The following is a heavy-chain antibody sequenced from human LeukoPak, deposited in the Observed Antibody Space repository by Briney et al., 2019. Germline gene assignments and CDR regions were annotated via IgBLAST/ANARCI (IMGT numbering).Heavy chain of an antibody. CDR1: GFTFSSYA. Sequence: GGSLRLSCAASGFTFSSYAMSWVRQAPGKGLEWVSAISGSGGSTYYADSAKGRFTISRDNSKNTLYLQMNSLRAEGTAVYYCAKDGDWGSYYFDYWGQGTLVTVSS. D-gene: IGHD7-27*01. CDR3: AKDGDWGSYYFDY. V-gene: IGHV3-23*01. CDR2: ISGSGGST. J-gene: IGHJ4*02.